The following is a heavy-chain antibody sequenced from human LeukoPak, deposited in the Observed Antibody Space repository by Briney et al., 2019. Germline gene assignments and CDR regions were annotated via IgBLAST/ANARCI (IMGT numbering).Heavy chain of an antibody. CDR2: ISGSGGNT. V-gene: IGHV3-23*01. Sequence: GGSLRLSCAGSGFPFSSYAMSWVRQAPGKGLEWVSGISGSGGNTYYADSVKGRFTISRDNSKNTLYLQMNSLRGEDTGVYYCARDPVPATARHFDYWGQGTLVTVSS. CDR3: ARDPVPATARHFDY. D-gene: IGHD1-1*01. J-gene: IGHJ4*02. CDR1: GFPFSSYA.